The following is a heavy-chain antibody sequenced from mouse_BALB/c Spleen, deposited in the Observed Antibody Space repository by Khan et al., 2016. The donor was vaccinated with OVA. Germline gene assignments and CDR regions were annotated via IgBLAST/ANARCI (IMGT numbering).Heavy chain of an antibody. Sequence: EVELVESGGGLVQPGGSLKLSCVLSGFTFSDYYMYWVRQTPEKRLEWVAYISNRGSTTYYPDTVRGRFTISRDNAKNTLYLQMSRLKSEDTAMYYCAREGDDGGLAYWGQGTLVTGAA. CDR3: AREGDDGGLAY. V-gene: IGHV5-12*01. CDR1: GFTFSDYY. J-gene: IGHJ3*01. CDR2: ISNRGSTT. D-gene: IGHD2-3*01.